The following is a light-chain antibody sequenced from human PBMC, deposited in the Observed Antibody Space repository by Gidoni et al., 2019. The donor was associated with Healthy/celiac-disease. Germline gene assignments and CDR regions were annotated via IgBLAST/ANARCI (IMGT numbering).Light chain of an antibody. J-gene: IGKJ1*01. CDR1: QDISNY. CDR2: DAS. Sequence: DIQMTQSPSSLSASVGDRVTITCQASQDISNYLNWYQQKPGKAPKLLLHDASNLETGVPSRFSGSGSGTDFTFTISSLQPEDIATYYCQQYDNLPWTFGQGTKVEIK. V-gene: IGKV1-33*01. CDR3: QQYDNLPWT.